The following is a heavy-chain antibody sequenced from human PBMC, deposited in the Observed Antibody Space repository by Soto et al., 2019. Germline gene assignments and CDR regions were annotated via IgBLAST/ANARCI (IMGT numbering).Heavy chain of an antibody. V-gene: IGHV3-11*01. CDR2: ISSSSRNI. D-gene: IGHD3-9*01. CDR1: GFTFMDYF. J-gene: IGHJ4*02. CDR3: VRDVIPYYDFYTAYLH. Sequence: QIQLTESGGGLVQPGGSLTISCAASGFTFMDYFMSWVRQAPGKGLEWIAYISSSSRNIFYADSVKGRFTISRDNATYSLFLHMSDLRADDTAVYYCVRDVIPYYDFYTAYLHWGQGTLVSVSS.